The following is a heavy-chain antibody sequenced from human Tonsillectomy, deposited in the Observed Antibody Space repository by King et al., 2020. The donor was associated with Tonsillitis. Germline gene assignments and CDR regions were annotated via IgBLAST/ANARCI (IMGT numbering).Heavy chain of an antibody. CDR2: IIPIFGTA. J-gene: IGHJ3*02. CDR1: GGTFSSYA. Sequence: QLVQSGAEVKKPGSSVKVSCKASGGTFSSYAISWVRQAPGQGLEWMGGIIPIFGTANYAQKFQGRVTITADESTSTAYMELSSLRSEDTAVYYCARPRYNWNQAGLDAFDIWGQGTMVTVSS. D-gene: IGHD1-20*01. CDR3: ARPRYNWNQAGLDAFDI. V-gene: IGHV1-69*01.